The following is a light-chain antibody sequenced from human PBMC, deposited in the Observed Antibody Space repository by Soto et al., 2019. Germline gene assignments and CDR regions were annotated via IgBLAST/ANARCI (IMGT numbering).Light chain of an antibody. CDR1: SSNIGAHYD. V-gene: IGLV1-51*01. J-gene: IGLJ2*01. Sequence: QSVLTQPPSVSGAPGQRVTISCTGSSSNIGAHYDVHWYQQLPGTAPKVLIYDNNKRPSGIPDRFSGSKSGTSATLGITGLQTGDEADYYCGTWDSSLSAVVFGGGTKATVL. CDR2: DNN. CDR3: GTWDSSLSAVV.